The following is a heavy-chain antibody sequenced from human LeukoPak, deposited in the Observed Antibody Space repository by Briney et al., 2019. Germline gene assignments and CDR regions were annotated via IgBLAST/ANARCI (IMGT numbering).Heavy chain of an antibody. V-gene: IGHV1-18*01. J-gene: IGHJ3*02. CDR1: GYTFTNYG. CDR3: ARATVMAGYCTTTRCYKPFDI. D-gene: IGHD2-2*02. CDR2: ISTDNGNT. Sequence: ASVKVSCKASGYTFTNYGLIWVRQAPGQGLEWMGWISTDNGNTNSVQKLQGRVTLTMDTSTTTAYMELRSLRSEDTAVYFCARATVMAGYCTTTRCYKPFDIWGQGTMVTVSS.